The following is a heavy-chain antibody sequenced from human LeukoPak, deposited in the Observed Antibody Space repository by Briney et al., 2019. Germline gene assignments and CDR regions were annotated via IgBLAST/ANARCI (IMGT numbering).Heavy chain of an antibody. D-gene: IGHD5-18*01. CDR2: IKPDGSEK. J-gene: IGHJ5*02. V-gene: IGHV3-7*01. CDR1: GFTFSSSW. CDR3: ARGLYTYGPNNWFDP. Sequence: GGSLRLSCAASGFTFSSSWMSWVRQAPEKGLEWVANIKPDGSEKHYVDSVKGRFTISRDNAKNSLSLQMNSLRAEDTAVYYCARGLYTYGPNNWFDPWGQGTLVTVSS.